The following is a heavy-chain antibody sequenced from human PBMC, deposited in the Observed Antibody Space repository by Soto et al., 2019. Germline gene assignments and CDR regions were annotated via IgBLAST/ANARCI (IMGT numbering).Heavy chain of an antibody. Sequence: SETLSLTCTVSGGSISSYYWSWIRQPPGKGLEWIGYIYYSGSTNYNPSLKSRVTISVDTSKNQFSLKLSSVTAADTAVYYCARDRSSGWYDYWGQGTLVTVSS. V-gene: IGHV4-59*01. CDR1: GGSISSYY. CDR3: ARDRSSGWYDY. D-gene: IGHD6-19*01. J-gene: IGHJ4*02. CDR2: IYYSGST.